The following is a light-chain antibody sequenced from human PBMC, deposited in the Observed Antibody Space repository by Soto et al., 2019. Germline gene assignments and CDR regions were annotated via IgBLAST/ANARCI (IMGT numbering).Light chain of an antibody. J-gene: IGLJ1*01. CDR3: AAWDDSLNGYYV. Sequence: QSVLTQPPSASGTPGQTVAISCSGSSSNLGSYTVVWYQQLPGTAPKLLIYSNNQRPSGVPDRFSGSKSGTSASLAISGLQSEDEADYYCAAWDDSLNGYYVFGTGTKVTVL. V-gene: IGLV1-44*01. CDR2: SNN. CDR1: SSNLGSYT.